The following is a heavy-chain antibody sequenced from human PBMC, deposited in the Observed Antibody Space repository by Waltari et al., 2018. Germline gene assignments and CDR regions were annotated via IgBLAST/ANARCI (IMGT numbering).Heavy chain of an antibody. V-gene: IGHV3-7*03. J-gene: IGHJ4*02. Sequence: EVQLVESGGGLVQPGGSLRLSGVVSGFSFSSYWMGWCRQTPGKVLEVVGNIKPDGSEKYHVDSVKGRFTISRDNAKNSLYLQMNSLRVEDTAVYYCVRDFAARTTDYWGQGTLVTVSS. CDR3: VRDFAARTTDY. CDR1: GFSFSSYW. CDR2: IKPDGSEK.